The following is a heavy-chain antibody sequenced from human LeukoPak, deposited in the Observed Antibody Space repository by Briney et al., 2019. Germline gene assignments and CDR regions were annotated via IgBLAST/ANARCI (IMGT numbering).Heavy chain of an antibody. CDR1: GGSISSSSYD. Sequence: SETLSLTCTVSGGSISSSSYDWGWIRQPPGKGLEWIGSIYYSGSTYYNPSLKSRVTISVDTSKNRFSLKLSSVTAADTAVYYCARRFSSRWTDAFDIWGQGKMVTVSS. D-gene: IGHD6-13*01. CDR2: IYYSGST. CDR3: ARRFSSRWTDAFDI. J-gene: IGHJ3*02. V-gene: IGHV4-39*01.